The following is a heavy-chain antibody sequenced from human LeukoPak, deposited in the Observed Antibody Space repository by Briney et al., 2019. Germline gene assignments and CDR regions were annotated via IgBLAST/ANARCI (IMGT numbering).Heavy chain of an antibody. CDR1: GFTFSDYY. CDR3: ARTMYQVDI. D-gene: IGHD2-2*01. V-gene: IGHV3-11*04. CDR2: ISSSGSTI. Sequence: GRCLRLSCAASGFTFSDYYMSWIRQAPGKGLGWDSYISSSGSTIYYADSVKGRYTISRDNAKNSLYLQMNSLRAEDTAVYYCARTMYQVDIWGQGTMVTVSS. J-gene: IGHJ3*02.